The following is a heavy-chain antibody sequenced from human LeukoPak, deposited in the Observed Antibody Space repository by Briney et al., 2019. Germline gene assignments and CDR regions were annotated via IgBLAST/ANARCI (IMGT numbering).Heavy chain of an antibody. J-gene: IGHJ4*02. CDR1: GGSFSGYY. D-gene: IGHD3-16*02. CDR2: INHSGST. CDR3: ARKRMITFGGVIVYYFDY. V-gene: IGHV4-34*01. Sequence: SETLSLTCAVYGGSFSGYYWSWIRQPPGKGLEWIGEINHSGSTNYNPSLKSRVTISVGTSKNQFSLKLSSVTAADTAVYYCARKRMITFGGVIVYYFDYWGQGTLVTVSS.